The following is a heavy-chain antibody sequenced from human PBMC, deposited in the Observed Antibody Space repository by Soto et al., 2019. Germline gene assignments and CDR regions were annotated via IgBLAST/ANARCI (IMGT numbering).Heavy chain of an antibody. CDR1: GGSISSGGYY. D-gene: IGHD2-2*02. Sequence: PSETLSLTCTVSGGSISSGGYYWSWIRQHPGKGLEWIGYIYYSGSTYYNPSLKSRVTISVDTSKNQFSLKLSSVTAADTAVYYCARDRGVVVPAAISYYGMDVWGQGTTVTVSS. CDR2: IYYSGST. J-gene: IGHJ6*02. CDR3: ARDRGVVVPAAISYYGMDV. V-gene: IGHV4-31*03.